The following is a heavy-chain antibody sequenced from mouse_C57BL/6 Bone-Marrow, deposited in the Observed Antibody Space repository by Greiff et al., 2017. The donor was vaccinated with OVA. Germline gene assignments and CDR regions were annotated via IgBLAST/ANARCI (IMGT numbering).Heavy chain of an antibody. CDR3: TRGDGNYVRYYFDY. D-gene: IGHD2-1*01. CDR2: IDPETGGT. J-gene: IGHJ2*01. Sequence: VQLQQSGAELVRPGASVTLSCKASGYTFTDYDMHWVKQTPVHGLEWIGAIDPETGGTAYNQKFKGKAILTADTSSSTAYMELRSLTSEDSAVYYCTRGDGNYVRYYFDYWGQGTTLTVSS. V-gene: IGHV1-15*01. CDR1: GYTFTDYD.